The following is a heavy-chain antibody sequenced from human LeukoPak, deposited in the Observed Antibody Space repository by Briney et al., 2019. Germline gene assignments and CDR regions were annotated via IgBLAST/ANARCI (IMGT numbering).Heavy chain of an antibody. J-gene: IGHJ6*03. CDR2: IYYTGST. CDR3: ARVIQLWPRDYYYYYMDV. Sequence: PSETLSLTCTISGGSISSSRYYWGWIRQPPGKGLEWIGSIYYTGSTNYNPSLKSRVTISVDTSKNQFSLKVTSVTAADTAVYYCARVIQLWPRDYYYYYMDVWGKGTTVTVSS. V-gene: IGHV4-39*07. D-gene: IGHD5-18*01. CDR1: GGSISSSRYY.